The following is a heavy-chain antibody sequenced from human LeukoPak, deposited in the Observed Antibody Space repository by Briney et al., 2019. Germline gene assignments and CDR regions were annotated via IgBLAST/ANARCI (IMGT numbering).Heavy chain of an antibody. D-gene: IGHD1-1*01. CDR3: ARTVPGGTSI. J-gene: IGHJ3*02. CDR1: GGSISSGGYY. V-gene: IGHV4-30-2*01. CDR2: IYDSGST. Sequence: PSQTLSLTCTVSGGSISSGGYYWSWIRQPPGKGLEWIGYIYDSGSTYYNPSLKSRVTISVDRSKNQFSRKLSSVTGADTAVYYCARTVPGGTSISGQWTMVTVSS.